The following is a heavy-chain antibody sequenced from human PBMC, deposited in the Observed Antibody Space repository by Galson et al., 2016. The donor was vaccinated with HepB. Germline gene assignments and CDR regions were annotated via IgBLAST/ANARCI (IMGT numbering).Heavy chain of an antibody. J-gene: IGHJ4*02. Sequence: SLRLSCAASGFTFSSYNMNWVRQAPGKGLEWVSSISGSSSYISYADSVKGRFTISRDNARNSLYLQMNNLRADDTAFYYCAKDISHGDYVAYWGQGPLVTVSS. V-gene: IGHV3-21*01. CDR3: AKDISHGDYVAY. CDR2: ISGSSSYI. D-gene: IGHD2-15*01. CDR1: GFTFSSYN.